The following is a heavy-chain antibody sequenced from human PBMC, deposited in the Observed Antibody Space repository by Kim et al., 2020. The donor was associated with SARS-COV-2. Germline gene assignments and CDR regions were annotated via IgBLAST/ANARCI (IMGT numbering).Heavy chain of an antibody. V-gene: IGHV4-34*01. CDR2: ISHPGGA. CDR1: SEAFNGFY. D-gene: IGHD2-21*02. J-gene: IGHJ4*02. Sequence: SETLSLTCAVYSEAFNGFYWTWVSQSPGKGLEWIGEISHPGGANYNPSLKGRVAISKDTYRKQVFLKLTSVTAADTGVYYCARGQYQRILVVVTATPYLDYWAQGTQVIVSS. CDR3: ARGQYQRILVVVTATPYLDY.